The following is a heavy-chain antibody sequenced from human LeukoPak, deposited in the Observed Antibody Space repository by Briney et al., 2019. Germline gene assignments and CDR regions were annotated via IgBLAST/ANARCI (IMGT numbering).Heavy chain of an antibody. V-gene: IGHV3-7*01. CDR2: IKQDGSER. D-gene: IGHD3-10*01. CDR3: ARVDGSGTYSYYDYYGMDV. J-gene: IGHJ6*02. CDR1: GFAFGGSG. Sequence: GGSLRLSCAASGFAFGGSGMHWVRQAPGKGLEWVANIKQDGSERYYVDSVKGRFTISRDNAKNSLYLQMNSLRDEDTAAYYCARVDGSGTYSYYDYYGMDVWGQGTTVTVSS.